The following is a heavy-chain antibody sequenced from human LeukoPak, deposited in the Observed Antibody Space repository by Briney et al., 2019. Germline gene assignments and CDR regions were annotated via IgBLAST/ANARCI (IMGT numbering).Heavy chain of an antibody. CDR3: AKDRGSGSLGPYYFDY. D-gene: IGHD3-10*01. Sequence: GGSLRLSCAASGFTFSSYGMHWVRQAPGKGLEWVAFIRYDGSNKYYADSVKGRFTISRDNSKSTLYLQMNSLRAEDTAVYYCAKDRGSGSLGPYYFDYWGQGTLVTVSS. CDR2: IRYDGSNK. CDR1: GFTFSSYG. J-gene: IGHJ4*02. V-gene: IGHV3-30*02.